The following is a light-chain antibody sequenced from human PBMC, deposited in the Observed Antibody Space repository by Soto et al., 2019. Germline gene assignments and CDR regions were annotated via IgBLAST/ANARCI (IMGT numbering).Light chain of an antibody. J-gene: IGKJ1*01. CDR1: RTVIRNN. Sequence: EIVLTPSPDTLSLSPVERATLSCRASRTVIRNNLAWHQQKPGQTPRLLVYGASNRATGIPDRFSGSGSGTEFTLTISSLQSEDFAVYYCQQYNNWPRAFGQGTKVDIK. CDR2: GAS. CDR3: QQYNNWPRA. V-gene: IGKV3D-15*01.